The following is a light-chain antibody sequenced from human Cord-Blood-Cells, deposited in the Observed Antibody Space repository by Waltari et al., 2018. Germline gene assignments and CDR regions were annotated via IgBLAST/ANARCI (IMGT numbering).Light chain of an antibody. J-gene: IGLJ3*02. Sequence: QSALTQPRSVSRSPGQSVTISCTGTSSDVGGYNYVSWYPQHPGKAPKLMIYDVSKRPSGVPDRFSGSKSGNTASLTISGLQAEDEADYYGCSYAGSYTWVFGGGTKLTVL. CDR3: CSYAGSYTWV. CDR2: DVS. CDR1: SSDVGGYNY. V-gene: IGLV2-11*01.